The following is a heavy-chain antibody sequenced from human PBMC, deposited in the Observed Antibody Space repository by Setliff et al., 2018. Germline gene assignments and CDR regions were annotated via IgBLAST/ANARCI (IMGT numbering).Heavy chain of an antibody. V-gene: IGHV1-69*05. Sequence: SVKVSCKASGGTFSSCAISWVRQAPGQGLEWMGGIIPIFGTANYAQKFQGRVTITTDESTSTAYMELSSLRSEDTAVYYCAREHGYCSGGSCHYGMDVWGQGTTVTV. CDR3: AREHGYCSGGSCHYGMDV. CDR1: GGTFSSCA. J-gene: IGHJ6*02. D-gene: IGHD2-15*01. CDR2: IIPIFGTA.